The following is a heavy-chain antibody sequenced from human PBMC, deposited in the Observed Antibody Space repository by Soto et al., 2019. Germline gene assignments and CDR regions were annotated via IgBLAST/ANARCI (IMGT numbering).Heavy chain of an antibody. CDR2: IYYSGST. CDR1: GVSISSGGYY. V-gene: IGHV4-31*02. Sequence: LCGVSISSGGYYWSWIRQHPGKGLEWIGYIYYSGSTYYNPSLKSRVTISVDTSKNQFSLKLSSVTAADTAVYYCARDSGARYSYGSYYYYGMDVWGQGTTVTVSS. J-gene: IGHJ6*02. D-gene: IGHD5-18*01. CDR3: ARDSGARYSYGSYYYYGMDV.